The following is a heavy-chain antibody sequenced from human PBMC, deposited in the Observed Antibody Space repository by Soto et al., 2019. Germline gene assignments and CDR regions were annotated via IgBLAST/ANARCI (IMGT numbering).Heavy chain of an antibody. D-gene: IGHD1-26*01. CDR1: GYTFTSYD. J-gene: IGHJ3*02. Sequence: QVQLVQSGAEVKKPGASVKVSCKTSGYTFTSYDIKWVRQATGQGLEWMGWMNPNSGNTVYAQKFQGRVTMTRNTSIITAYMELSILISEDTAVYYCTREKSSGAFDIWGQGTMVTVSS. V-gene: IGHV1-8*01. CDR3: TREKSSGAFDI. CDR2: MNPNSGNT.